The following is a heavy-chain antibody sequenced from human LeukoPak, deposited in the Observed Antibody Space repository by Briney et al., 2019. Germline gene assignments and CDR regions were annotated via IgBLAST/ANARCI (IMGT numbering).Heavy chain of an antibody. V-gene: IGHV3-64*01. CDR3: LRWSDY. D-gene: IGHD4-17*01. Sequence: GGSLRLSCAASGFTFTSYIMHWVRQAPGKGLEFVSAISSNGGSTYYANSVKGRFTISRDNSKNTLYLQMGSLRAEDMSVYYCLRWSDYWGQGTLVTVSS. CDR2: ISSNGGST. J-gene: IGHJ4*02. CDR1: GFTFTSYI.